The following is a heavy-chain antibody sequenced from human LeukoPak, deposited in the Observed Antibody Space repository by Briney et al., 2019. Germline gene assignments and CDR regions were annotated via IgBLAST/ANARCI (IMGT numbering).Heavy chain of an antibody. CDR2: ISTSSSYI. V-gene: IGHV3-21*01. CDR1: GFTFSNFY. CDR3: ARGAGGSSRYYFDY. D-gene: IGHD6-6*01. Sequence: GGSLRLSCAASGFTFSNFYMNWGRQAPGKGLEWVSLISTSSSYIYYADSVKGRFTVSRDNAKNSLFLQINSLRAEDTAVYYCARGAGGSSRYYFDYWGQGTLVTVSS. J-gene: IGHJ4*02.